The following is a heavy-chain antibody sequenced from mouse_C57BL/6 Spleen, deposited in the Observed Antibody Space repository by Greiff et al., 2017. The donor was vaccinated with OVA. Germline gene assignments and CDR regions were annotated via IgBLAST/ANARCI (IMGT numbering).Heavy chain of an antibody. D-gene: IGHD2-1*01. CDR2: IYPGDGDT. V-gene: IGHV1-82*01. J-gene: IGHJ2*01. CDR3: ARGYGNYRYYFDY. Sequence: VQLQQSGPELVKPGASVKISCKASGYAFSSSRMNWVKQRPGKGLEWIGRIYPGDGDTNYNGKFKGKATLTADKSSSTAYMQLSSLTSEDSAVYFCARGYGNYRYYFDYWGQGTTLTVSS. CDR1: GYAFSSSR.